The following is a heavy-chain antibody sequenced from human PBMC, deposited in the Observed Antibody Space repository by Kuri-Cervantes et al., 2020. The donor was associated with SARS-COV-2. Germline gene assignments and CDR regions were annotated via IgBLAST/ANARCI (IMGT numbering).Heavy chain of an antibody. CDR1: GFTFSSYS. V-gene: IGHV3-48*01. Sequence: GGSLRLSCAASGFTFSSYSMNWVRQAPGKGLEWVSYISSSSSTIYYADSVKGRFTISRDNSKNTLYLQMNSLRTEDTAIYYCARDRVGVHDYWGQGTLVTVSS. D-gene: IGHD2-21*01. J-gene: IGHJ4*02. CDR3: ARDRVGVHDY. CDR2: ISSSSSTI.